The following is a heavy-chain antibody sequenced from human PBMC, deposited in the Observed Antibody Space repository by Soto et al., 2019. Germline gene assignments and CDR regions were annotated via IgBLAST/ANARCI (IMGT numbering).Heavy chain of an antibody. J-gene: IGHJ4*02. CDR2: ISYDGSNK. V-gene: IGHV3-30*18. Sequence: QVQLVESGGGVVQPGRSLRLSCAASGFTFSSYGMHWVRQAPGKGLEWVAVISYDGSNKYYADSVKGRFTISRDNSKNTLYLQMNSLRAEDTAVYYCANTRGDYEIVDYWGQGTLDTVSS. CDR1: GFTFSSYG. D-gene: IGHD4-17*01. CDR3: ANTRGDYEIVDY.